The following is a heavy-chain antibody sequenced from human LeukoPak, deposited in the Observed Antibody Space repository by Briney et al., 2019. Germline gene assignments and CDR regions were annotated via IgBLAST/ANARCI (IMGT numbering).Heavy chain of an antibody. V-gene: IGHV3-15*01. CDR3: TTDIHDILTGYMDDY. Sequence: GGSLRLSCAASGFTFSSYAMSWVRQAPGKGLEWVGRIKSKTDGGTTDYAAPVKGRFTISRDDSKNTLYLQMNSLKTEDTAVYYCTTDIHDILTGYMDDYWGQGTLVTVSS. D-gene: IGHD3-9*01. CDR2: IKSKTDGGTT. CDR1: GFTFSSYA. J-gene: IGHJ4*02.